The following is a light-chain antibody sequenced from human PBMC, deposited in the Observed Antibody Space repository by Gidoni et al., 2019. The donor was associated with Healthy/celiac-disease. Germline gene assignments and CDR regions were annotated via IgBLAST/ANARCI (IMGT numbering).Light chain of an antibody. CDR3: YATDSSGNHRV. J-gene: IGLJ3*02. Sequence: SSELTHPPSVSASPGQTARITCSGDALPKKYASWYQQKSGQAPVLVIYEDSKRPSGIPERFSGSSSGTRATLTISGAQVEDEADYYGYATDSSGNHRVFGGGTKLTVL. V-gene: IGLV3-10*01. CDR2: EDS. CDR1: ALPKKY.